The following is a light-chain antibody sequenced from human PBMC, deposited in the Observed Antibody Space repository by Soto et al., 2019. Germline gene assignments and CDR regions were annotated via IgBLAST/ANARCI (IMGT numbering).Light chain of an antibody. Sequence: QLVLTQSPSASASLGASVKLTCTLSSGHSSYAIAWHQQQPEKGPRYLMKLNSDGSHSKGDGIPDRFSGSSSGAERYLTIYSLQSEDEADYYCQTWGTGIVVFGGGTKVTVL. V-gene: IGLV4-69*01. J-gene: IGLJ2*01. CDR1: SGHSSYA. CDR2: LNSDGSH. CDR3: QTWGTGIVV.